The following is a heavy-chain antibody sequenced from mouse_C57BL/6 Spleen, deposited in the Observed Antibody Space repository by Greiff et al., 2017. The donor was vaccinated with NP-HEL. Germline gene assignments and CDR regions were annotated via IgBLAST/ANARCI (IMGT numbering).Heavy chain of an antibody. Sequence: QVQLQQSGAELVRPGTSVKVSCKASGYAFTNYLIEWVKQRPGQGLEWIGVINPGSGGTNYNEKFKGKATLTADKSSSTAYMQLSSLTSEDSAVYFCARETGTEAMDYWGQGTSVTVSS. CDR3: ARETGTEAMDY. CDR1: GYAFTNYL. CDR2: INPGSGGT. V-gene: IGHV1-54*01. D-gene: IGHD4-1*01. J-gene: IGHJ4*01.